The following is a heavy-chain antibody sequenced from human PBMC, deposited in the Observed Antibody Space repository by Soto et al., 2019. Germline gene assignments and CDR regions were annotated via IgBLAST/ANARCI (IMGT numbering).Heavy chain of an antibody. J-gene: IGHJ3*02. Sequence: QLQLQESGSGLVKPSQTLSLTCAVSGGSISSGGYSWSWIRQPPGKGLEWIGYIYHSGSTYYNPSLKSRVTISVDRSKDQFSLKLSSVTAADTAVYYCARDCSGGSCYSFLEGAFDIWGQGTMVTVSS. V-gene: IGHV4-30-2*01. CDR2: IYHSGST. D-gene: IGHD2-15*01. CDR1: GGSISSGGYS. CDR3: ARDCSGGSCYSFLEGAFDI.